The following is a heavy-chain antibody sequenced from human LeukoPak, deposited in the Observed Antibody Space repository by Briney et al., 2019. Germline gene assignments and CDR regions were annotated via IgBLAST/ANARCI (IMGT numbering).Heavy chain of an antibody. CDR3: AGQPYYYDSSGYHEGDY. CDR2: IYYSGST. V-gene: IGHV4-59*01. D-gene: IGHD3-22*01. Sequence: PSETLSLTCTVSAGSINNYYWSWIRQPPGKGLEWIGYIYYSGSTNYNPSLKSRVTISVDTSKNQFSLKLSSVTAADTAVYYCAGQPYYYDSSGYHEGDYWGQGTLVTVSS. CDR1: AGSINNYY. J-gene: IGHJ4*02.